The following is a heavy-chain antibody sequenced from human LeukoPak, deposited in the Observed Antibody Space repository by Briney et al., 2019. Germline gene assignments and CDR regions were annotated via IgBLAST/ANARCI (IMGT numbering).Heavy chain of an antibody. V-gene: IGHV4-34*01. D-gene: IGHD4-23*01. J-gene: IGHJ4*02. CDR2: INHSGST. Sequence: GSLRLSCAASGFTFSSYSMNWVRQAPGKGLEWIGEINHSGSTNYNPSLKSRVTISVDTSKNQFSLKLSSVTAADTAVYYCARGLAGGNSPYYFDYWGQGTLVTVSS. CDR3: ARGLAGGNSPYYFDY. CDR1: GFTFSSYS.